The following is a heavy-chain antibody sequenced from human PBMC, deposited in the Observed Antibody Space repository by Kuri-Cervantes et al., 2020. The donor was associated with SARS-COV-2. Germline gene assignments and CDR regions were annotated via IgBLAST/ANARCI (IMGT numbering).Heavy chain of an antibody. V-gene: IGHV1-2*02. D-gene: IGHD2-2*02. CDR1: GYTFTGYY. Sequence: ASVKVSCKASGYTFTGYYMHWARQAPGQGLEWMGWINPNSGGTNYAQKFQGRVTMTRDTSISTAYMELSRLRSDDTAVYYCARGGDCSSTSCYMGLDYWGQGTLVTVSS. J-gene: IGHJ4*02. CDR2: INPNSGGT. CDR3: ARGGDCSSTSCYMGLDY.